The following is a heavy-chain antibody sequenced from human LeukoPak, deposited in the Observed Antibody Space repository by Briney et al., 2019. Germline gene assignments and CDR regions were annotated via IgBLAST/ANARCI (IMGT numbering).Heavy chain of an antibody. CDR1: GFPFNTYA. Sequence: GGSLRLSCSASGFPFNTYAIHWVRQAPGKGLEYVAGISSNGDNTDFADSAKGRFTISRDHSKSTLFLQMNSLRAEDTAVYFCTRDSALLGVAFDLWGQGTVVTVSS. CDR2: ISSNGDNT. D-gene: IGHD2-15*01. V-gene: IGHV3-64D*06. CDR3: TRDSALLGVAFDL. J-gene: IGHJ3*01.